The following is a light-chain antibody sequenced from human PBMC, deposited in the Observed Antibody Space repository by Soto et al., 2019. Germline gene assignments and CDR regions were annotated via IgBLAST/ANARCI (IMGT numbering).Light chain of an antibody. CDR1: QSVATN. V-gene: IGKV3-15*01. CDR2: GAS. J-gene: IGKJ5*01. Sequence: KSPATVSVSKEERVSLSCRASQSVATNLAWYQQRPGQAPRLLIYGASKRALGLPARFSGSGSGTEFTLTISSLQSEDFATYYCQQYNTYSTFCQGTRLEIK. CDR3: QQYNTYST.